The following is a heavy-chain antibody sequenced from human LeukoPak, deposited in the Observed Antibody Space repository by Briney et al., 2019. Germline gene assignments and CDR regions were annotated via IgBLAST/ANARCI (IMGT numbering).Heavy chain of an antibody. D-gene: IGHD3-22*01. CDR3: ARDGTMVGSGYGDY. J-gene: IGHJ4*02. V-gene: IGHV1-2*02. CDR1: GYTFTGYY. Sequence: ASVKVSCKASGYTFTGYYMHWVRQAPGQGLEWMGLINPNSGGTNYAQKFQGRVTMTRDTSTSTVYMELSSLRSEDTAVYYCARDGTMVGSGYGDYWGQGTLVTVSS. CDR2: INPNSGGT.